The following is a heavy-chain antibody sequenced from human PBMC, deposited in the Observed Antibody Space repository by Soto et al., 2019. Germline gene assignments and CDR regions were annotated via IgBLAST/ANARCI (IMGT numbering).Heavy chain of an antibody. Sequence: PGGSLRLSCAASGFTFSSYAMRWVRQAPGKGLEWVSSISGRGDSTWYADSVKGRFTMSRDNSKNTLHLQMKSLRAEDTAIYYCAKIRTTATLNAFDIWGQGTMVTVSS. D-gene: IGHD4-17*01. J-gene: IGHJ3*02. CDR3: AKIRTTATLNAFDI. CDR2: ISGRGDST. V-gene: IGHV3-23*01. CDR1: GFTFSSYA.